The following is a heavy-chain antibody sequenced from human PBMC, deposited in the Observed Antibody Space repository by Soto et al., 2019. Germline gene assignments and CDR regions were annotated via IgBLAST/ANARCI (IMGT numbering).Heavy chain of an antibody. Sequence: EVQLVESGGGVVRPGGSLKLSCAASGFTFDDYGMSWVRQAPGKGLEWVSGINWNGGSTGYADSVKGRFTISRDNATKSLYLQMMSLRAEDTALYYCAREEVGGNYEEYFFDYWGQGTLVTVSS. CDR1: GFTFDDYG. D-gene: IGHD1-26*01. CDR2: INWNGGST. V-gene: IGHV3-20*04. J-gene: IGHJ4*02. CDR3: AREEVGGNYEEYFFDY.